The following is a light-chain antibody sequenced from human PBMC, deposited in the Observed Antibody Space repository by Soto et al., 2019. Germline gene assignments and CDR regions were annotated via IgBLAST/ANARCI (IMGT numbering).Light chain of an antibody. Sequence: IQMTQSPSSLSASLGDRVTITCRARQNISSYLNWYQQKPGKAPTFLIYAASSLQSGVPSRFSGSGSGTDFTLTISSLQAEDVATYYCQQSYSTLWTFGQGTKVEIK. CDR1: QNISSY. J-gene: IGKJ1*01. CDR3: QQSYSTLWT. V-gene: IGKV1-39*01. CDR2: AAS.